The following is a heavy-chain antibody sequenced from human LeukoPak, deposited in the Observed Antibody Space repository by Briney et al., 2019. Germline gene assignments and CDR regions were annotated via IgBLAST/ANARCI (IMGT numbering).Heavy chain of an antibody. J-gene: IGHJ4*02. CDR1: GGSVSSGSY. V-gene: IGHV4-61*01. Sequence: SSETLSLTCTVSGGSVSSGSYWSWIRQPPGKGLEWIGYIYYSGSTNYNPSLKSRVTISVDTSKNQFSLKLSSVTAADTAVYYCARDDRGSSWYEGPFDYWGQGTLVTVSS. D-gene: IGHD6-13*01. CDR2: IYYSGST. CDR3: ARDDRGSSWYEGPFDY.